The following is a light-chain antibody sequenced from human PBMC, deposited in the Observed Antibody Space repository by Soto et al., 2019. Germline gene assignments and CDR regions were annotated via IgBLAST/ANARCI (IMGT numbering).Light chain of an antibody. Sequence: EIVLTQSPATLSSSPGERVTLSCRARQSVSSFLAWYQQQPGQAPRLLIYDASNRATGIPARFSGSGSGTDFTLTISRLEPEDFAVYYCQQRSNFMYTFGQGTKLELK. CDR3: QQRSNFMYT. J-gene: IGKJ2*01. CDR2: DAS. V-gene: IGKV3-11*01. CDR1: QSVSSF.